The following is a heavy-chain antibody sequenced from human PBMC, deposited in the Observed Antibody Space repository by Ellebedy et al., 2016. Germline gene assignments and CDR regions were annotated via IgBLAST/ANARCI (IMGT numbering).Heavy chain of an antibody. CDR3: ARHPTLDGYYYGMDV. J-gene: IGHJ6*02. CDR1: GGAISSSSYY. CDR2: IYYSGST. V-gene: IGHV4-39*01. D-gene: IGHD5-24*01. Sequence: SETLSLTCTVSGGAISSSSYYWGWIRQPPGKGLEWIGSIYYSGSTYYNPSLKSRVTISVDTSKNQFSLKLSSVTAADTAVYYCARHPTLDGYYYGMDVWGQGTTVTVSS.